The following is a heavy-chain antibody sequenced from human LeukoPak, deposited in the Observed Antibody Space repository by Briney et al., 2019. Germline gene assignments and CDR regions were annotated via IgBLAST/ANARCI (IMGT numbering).Heavy chain of an antibody. CDR2: ISSSSSHI. CDR1: GFTFSSYS. V-gene: IGHV3-21*01. Sequence: AGGSLRLSCAASGFTFSSYSMSWVRQAPGKGLEWVSSISSSSSHIYYADSVKGRFPISRDNAKNSLYLQMNRLRAEDTAVYYCARGRYYYDSSGYPTPGYWGQGTLVTVSS. D-gene: IGHD3-22*01. J-gene: IGHJ4*02. CDR3: ARGRYYYDSSGYPTPGY.